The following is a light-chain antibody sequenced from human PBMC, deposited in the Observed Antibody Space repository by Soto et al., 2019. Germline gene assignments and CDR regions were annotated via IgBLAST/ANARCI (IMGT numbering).Light chain of an antibody. CDR2: EVT. Sequence: SALTQPASVSGSPGQSITISCAGTRDDIGAYDYVSWYQQHPGNAPKLLVYEVTNRPSGVSDRFSGSKSGNTASLTISGPQAEDEADYYCNSYTNSSAVVFGGGTMVTVL. J-gene: IGLJ2*01. CDR1: RDDIGAYDY. CDR3: NSYTNSSAVV. V-gene: IGLV2-14*01.